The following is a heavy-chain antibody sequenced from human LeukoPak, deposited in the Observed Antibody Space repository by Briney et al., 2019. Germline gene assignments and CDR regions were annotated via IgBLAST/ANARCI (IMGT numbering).Heavy chain of an antibody. J-gene: IGHJ6*02. V-gene: IGHV3-72*01. Sequence: GSLRLSCAASGFTFSDHYMDWVRQAPGKGLEWVSRIRTKAKSYTTEYAASVKGRFTISRDDSKNALYLQMNSLKTEDTAVYYCTRGNFWSGFYGMDVWGQGTTVIVSS. D-gene: IGHD3-3*01. CDR1: GFTFSDHY. CDR2: IRTKAKSYTT. CDR3: TRGNFWSGFYGMDV.